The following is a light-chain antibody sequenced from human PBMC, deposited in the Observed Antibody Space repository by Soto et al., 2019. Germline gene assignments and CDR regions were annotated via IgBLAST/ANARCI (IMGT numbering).Light chain of an antibody. Sequence: EIVLTQSPGTLSLSPGERATLSCRASQSVNSGYLAWFQQKPGQAPRLLIYGATSRATGIPDRFSGSGSGTDFTLTITRLEPEDFAVYYCQRYGGSPPYTFGQGTRLEIK. CDR2: GAT. J-gene: IGKJ2*01. CDR1: QSVNSGY. CDR3: QRYGGSPPYT. V-gene: IGKV3-20*01.